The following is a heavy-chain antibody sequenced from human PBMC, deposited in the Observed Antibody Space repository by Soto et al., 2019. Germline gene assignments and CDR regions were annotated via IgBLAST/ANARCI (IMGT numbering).Heavy chain of an antibody. CDR1: GGTFSSYA. D-gene: IGHD3-22*01. V-gene: IGHV1-69*01. J-gene: IGHJ5*02. CDR3: VSQAQLGVVITDNWFDP. Sequence: QVQLVQSGAEVKKPGSSVKVSCKASGGTFSSYAISWVRQAPGQGLEWMGGIIPIFGTANYAQKFQGRVTITADESTSTAYMELSSLRSEDTAVYYCVSQAQLGVVITDNWFDPWGQGTLVTVSS. CDR2: IIPIFGTA.